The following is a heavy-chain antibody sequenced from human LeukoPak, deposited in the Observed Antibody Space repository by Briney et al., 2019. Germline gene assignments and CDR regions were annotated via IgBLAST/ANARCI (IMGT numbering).Heavy chain of an antibody. V-gene: IGHV1-69*13. CDR2: IIPIFGTA. D-gene: IGHD2-15*01. CDR3: ARDDCSGGSCYFDY. J-gene: IGHJ4*02. CDR1: GGTFSSYA. Sequence: PVKVSCKASGGTFSSYAISWVRQAPGQGLEWMGGIIPIFGTANYAQKFQGRVTITADESTSTAYMELSSLRSEDTAVYYCARDDCSGGSCYFDYWGQGTLVTVSS.